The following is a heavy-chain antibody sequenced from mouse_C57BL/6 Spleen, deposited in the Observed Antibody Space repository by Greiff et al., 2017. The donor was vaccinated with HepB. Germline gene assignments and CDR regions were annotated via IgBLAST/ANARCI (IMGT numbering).Heavy chain of an antibody. D-gene: IGHD2-1*01. J-gene: IGHJ1*03. Sequence: QVQLQQPGAELVKPGASVKMSYKASGYTFTSYWITWVKQRPGQGLEWIGDIYPGSGSTNYNEKFKSKATLTVDTSSSTAYMQLSSLTSEDSAVYYCAREIYYGNSYWYFDVWGTGTTVTVSS. CDR2: IYPGSGST. V-gene: IGHV1-55*01. CDR1: GYTFTSYW. CDR3: AREIYYGNSYWYFDV.